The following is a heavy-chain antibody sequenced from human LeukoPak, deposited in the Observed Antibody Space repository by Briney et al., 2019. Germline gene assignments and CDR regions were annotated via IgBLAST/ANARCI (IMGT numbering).Heavy chain of an antibody. CDR3: ARGGWNKFDY. V-gene: IGHV4-61*01. D-gene: IGHD3-22*01. J-gene: IGHJ4*02. CDR1: GGSISSSSYY. Sequence: PSETLSLTCTVSGGSISSSSYYWSWIRQPPGKGLEWIGFYSGTTNYNPSLKSRVTISVDTSKNQFSLKLSSVTAADTAVYYCARGGWNKFDYWGQGTLVTVSS. CDR2: YSGTT.